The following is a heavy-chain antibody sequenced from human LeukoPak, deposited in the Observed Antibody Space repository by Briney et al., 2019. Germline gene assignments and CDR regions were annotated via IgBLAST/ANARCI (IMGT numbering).Heavy chain of an antibody. CDR2: IGTAGDT. Sequence: GGSLRLSCATSGFTFSSYDMHWVRQATGKGLEWVSAIGTAGDTYYPGSVKGRFTISRENAKNSLYLQMNSLRAGDTAVYYCAREVEFYGMYVWGQGTTVTVSS. CDR3: AREVEFYGMYV. V-gene: IGHV3-13*01. J-gene: IGHJ6*02. CDR1: GFTFSSYD. D-gene: IGHD3-10*01.